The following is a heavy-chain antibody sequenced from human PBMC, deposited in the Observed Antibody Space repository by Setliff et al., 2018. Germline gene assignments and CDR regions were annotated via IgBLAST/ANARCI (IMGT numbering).Heavy chain of an antibody. Sequence: ASVKVSCKASGYTFTSYDINWVRQATGQGLEWMGWMNPNSGNTGYAQKFQGRVTMTRNTSISTAYMELSSLRSEDTAVYYCARGITSGGYWGQRFLYLDVWGRGTTVTVSS. CDR2: MNPNSGNT. V-gene: IGHV1-8*02. CDR1: GYTFTSYD. CDR3: ARGITSGGYWGQRFLYLDV. D-gene: IGHD3-22*01. J-gene: IGHJ6*03.